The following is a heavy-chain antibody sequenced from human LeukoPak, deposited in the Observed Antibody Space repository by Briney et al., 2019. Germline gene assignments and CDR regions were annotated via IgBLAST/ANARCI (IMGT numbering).Heavy chain of an antibody. CDR3: AKDHAFYDSSGYYYY. V-gene: IGHV3-23*01. D-gene: IGHD3-22*01. Sequence: PGGSLGLSCAASGFTFSSYAMSWVRQAPGKGLEWVSAISGSGGSTYYADSVKGRFTISRDNSKNTLYLQMNSLRAEDTAVYYCAKDHAFYDSSGYYYYWGQGTLVTVSS. CDR2: ISGSGGST. CDR1: GFTFSSYA. J-gene: IGHJ4*02.